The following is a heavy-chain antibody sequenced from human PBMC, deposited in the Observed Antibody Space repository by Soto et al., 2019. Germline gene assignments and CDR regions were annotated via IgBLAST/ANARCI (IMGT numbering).Heavy chain of an antibody. CDR1: GFTFRTYW. J-gene: IGHJ4*02. Sequence: DVQLVESGGAVVQPGGSLRLSCAASGFTFRTYWMHWVRQVAGKGLVWVAHINTDGTGTSYADSVKGRFTISRDNAKNTLFLKMNDLRADDSALYYCASPTVGGFDHWGAGTLVTVSS. V-gene: IGHV3-74*01. CDR2: INTDGTGT. CDR3: ASPTVGGFDH. D-gene: IGHD4-17*01.